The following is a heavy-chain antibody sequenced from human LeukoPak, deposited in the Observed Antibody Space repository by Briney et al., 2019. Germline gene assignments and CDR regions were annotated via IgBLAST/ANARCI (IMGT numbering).Heavy chain of an antibody. CDR1: GGTFSSYA. D-gene: IGHD7-27*01. CDR3: ARGKLGMLLGWFDP. J-gene: IGHJ5*02. Sequence: GASVKVSCKASGGTFSSYAISWVRQAPGQGLEWMGGIIPIFGTANYAQKFQGRVTITADESTSTAYMELSSLRSEDTAVYYCARGKLGMLLGWFDPWGQGTLVTVSS. CDR2: IIPIFGTA. V-gene: IGHV1-69*13.